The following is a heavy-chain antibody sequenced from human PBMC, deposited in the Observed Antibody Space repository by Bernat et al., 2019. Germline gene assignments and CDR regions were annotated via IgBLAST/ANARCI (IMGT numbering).Heavy chain of an antibody. CDR2: INHSGST. J-gene: IGHJ4*02. D-gene: IGHD6-6*01. CDR3: ARGSLVAPAFDY. CDR1: GGSFSGYY. Sequence: QVQLQQWGAGLLKPSETLSLTCAVYGGSFSGYYWSWIRQPPGKGLEWIGEINHSGSTNYNPSLKSRVTISVDTSKNQFSLKLSSVTAADTAVYYCARGSLVAPAFDYWGQGTLVTVSS. V-gene: IGHV4-34*01.